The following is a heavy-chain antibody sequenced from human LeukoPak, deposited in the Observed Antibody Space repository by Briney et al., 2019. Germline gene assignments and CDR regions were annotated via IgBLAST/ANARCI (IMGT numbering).Heavy chain of an antibody. CDR3: AKAGAIKFDF. Sequence: GGSLRLSCAASGFIFSNSAMSWVRQAPGKGLEWVSGINGGGTGTYYAYSVRGRVTISRDNSKNTLHLDMNSVRAEDTAIYYCAKAGAIKFDFWGQVILVTVSS. CDR1: GFIFSNSA. V-gene: IGHV3-23*01. J-gene: IGHJ4*02. D-gene: IGHD1-26*01. CDR2: INGGGTGT.